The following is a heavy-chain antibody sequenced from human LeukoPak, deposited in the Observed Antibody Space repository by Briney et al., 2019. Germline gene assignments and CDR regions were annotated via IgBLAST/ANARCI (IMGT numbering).Heavy chain of an antibody. CDR2: IKSKTDGGTT. Sequence: GGSLRLSCAASGFTFGNAWMSWVRQAPGKGLEWVGRIKSKTDGGTTDYAAPVKGRFTISRDDSKNTLYLQMNSLKTEDTAVYYCTTELGYCTNGVCQDWFDPWGQGTLVTVSS. J-gene: IGHJ5*02. V-gene: IGHV3-15*01. D-gene: IGHD2-8*01. CDR3: TTELGYCTNGVCQDWFDP. CDR1: GFTFGNAW.